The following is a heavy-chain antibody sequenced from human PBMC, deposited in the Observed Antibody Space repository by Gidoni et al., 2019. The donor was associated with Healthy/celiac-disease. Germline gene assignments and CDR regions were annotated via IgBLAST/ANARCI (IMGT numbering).Heavy chain of an antibody. CDR1: GFTFTNAW. V-gene: IGHV3-15*01. Sequence: EVQLMESGGGLVKPGGSLRLSCAASGFTFTNAWLSWVRQAPGKGLEWVGRIKSKTDGGATDYAAPVKGRFTISRDDSKNTLYLQMNSLKIEDTAVYYCTVDFDYWFDPWGQGTLVTVSS. D-gene: IGHD3-9*01. J-gene: IGHJ5*02. CDR3: TVDFDYWFDP. CDR2: IKSKTDGGAT.